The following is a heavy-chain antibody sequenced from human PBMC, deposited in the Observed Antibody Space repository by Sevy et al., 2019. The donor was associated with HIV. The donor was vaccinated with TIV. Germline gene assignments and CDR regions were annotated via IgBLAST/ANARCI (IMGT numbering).Heavy chain of an antibody. CDR3: ARGARGTLPSFYYYTLNV. CDR1: GYSFATYW. V-gene: IGHV5-51*01. J-gene: IGHJ6*02. CDR2: IYPDDSGT. Sequence: GESLKISCKGSGYSFATYWIAWVRQMPGKGLEWMGIIYPDDSGTRYSLSFQGQVTISADKSISTAYLQWSTLKAYDTAKYYCARGARGTLPSFYYYTLNVWGQGTTVTVSS. D-gene: IGHD1-1*01.